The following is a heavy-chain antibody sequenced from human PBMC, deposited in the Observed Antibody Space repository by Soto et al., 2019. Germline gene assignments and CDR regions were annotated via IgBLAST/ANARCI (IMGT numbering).Heavy chain of an antibody. Sequence: QVQLQESGPGLVKPSGTLSLTCAVSGGSISSSNWWSWVRQPPGKGLEWIGEIYHSGSTNYNPSLKSRVVISVDKSKNQFSLKLRSVAAEDTAVYYCARVLGNDAFDIWGQGTVVTVSS. V-gene: IGHV4-4*02. CDR3: ARVLGNDAFDI. J-gene: IGHJ3*02. CDR2: IYHSGST. CDR1: GGSISSSNW. D-gene: IGHD3-3*02.